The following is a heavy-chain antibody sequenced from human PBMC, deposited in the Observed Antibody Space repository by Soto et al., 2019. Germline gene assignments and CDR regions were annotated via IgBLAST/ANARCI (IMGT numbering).Heavy chain of an antibody. CDR1: GGSFSGYY. J-gene: IGHJ3*02. D-gene: IGHD3-9*01. V-gene: IGHV4-34*01. CDR3: AGETSDYDFLAAPTTFDI. CDR2: INHSGSA. Sequence: QVQLQQWGAGLLKPSETLSLNCGVSGGSFSGYYWSWIRQPPGKGLEWIGEINHSGSADYHPSLKSRVTISVDPSKPQISLKLSSVTAADSGVYYCAGETSDYDFLAAPTTFDIWGQGTMVSVSS.